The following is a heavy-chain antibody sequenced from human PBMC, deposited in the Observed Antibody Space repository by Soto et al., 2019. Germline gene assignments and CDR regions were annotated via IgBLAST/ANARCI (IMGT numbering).Heavy chain of an antibody. J-gene: IGHJ3*02. CDR1: GGSISSSSYY. Sequence: SETLSLTCTVSGGSISSSSYYWGWIRQPPGKGLEWIGSIYYSGSTYYNPSLKSRVTISVDTSKNQFSLKLGSVTAADTAVYYCASFVTMVRGVIINDAFDIWGQGTMVTVSS. V-gene: IGHV4-39*01. CDR3: ASFVTMVRGVIINDAFDI. CDR2: IYYSGST. D-gene: IGHD3-10*01.